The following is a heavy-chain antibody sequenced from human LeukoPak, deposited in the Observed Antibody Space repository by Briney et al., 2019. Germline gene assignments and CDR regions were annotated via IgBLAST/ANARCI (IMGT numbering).Heavy chain of an antibody. CDR2: INPSGGST. V-gene: IGHV1-46*01. J-gene: IGHJ4*02. CDR3: AREGNGDYALSY. Sequence: ASVKVSCKASGYTFTSYYMHWVRQAPGQGLEWMGIINPSGGSTSYAQKFQGRVTMTRDTSASTVYMELSSLRSVDTAVYYCAREGNGDYALSYWGQGTLVTVSS. CDR1: GYTFTSYY. D-gene: IGHD4-17*01.